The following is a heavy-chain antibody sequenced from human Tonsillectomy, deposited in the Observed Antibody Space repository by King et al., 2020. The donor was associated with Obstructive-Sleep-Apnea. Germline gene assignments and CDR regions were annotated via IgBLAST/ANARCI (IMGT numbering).Heavy chain of an antibody. V-gene: IGHV4-30-4*01. CDR1: GGSISSGDYY. D-gene: IGHD5-12*01. J-gene: IGHJ4*02. CDR3: ARGFEEGEYSGYDYRSRFDY. Sequence: QLQESGPGLVKPSQTLSLTCTVSGGSISSGDYYWSWIRQPPGKGLEWIGYIYYSGSTYYNPSLKSRVTISVDTSKNQFSLKLSSVSAADTAVYYCARGFEEGEYSGYDYRSRFDYWGQGTLVTVSS. CDR2: IYYSGST.